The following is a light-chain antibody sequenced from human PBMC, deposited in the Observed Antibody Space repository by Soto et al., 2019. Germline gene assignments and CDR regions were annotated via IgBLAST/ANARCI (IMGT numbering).Light chain of an antibody. CDR3: YQYYRSPHT. J-gene: IGKJ3*01. V-gene: IGKV3-20*01. Sequence: ESVLTHSPGTLSLSPGETATLSCRTSQTISRDDLAWYQQRPGQAPRLLVSATSRRATGIPDRFNGYGSGTDFTLTIRSLEPEDFGVYYCYQYYRSPHTFGPGTKVDIK. CDR2: ATS. CDR1: QTISRDD.